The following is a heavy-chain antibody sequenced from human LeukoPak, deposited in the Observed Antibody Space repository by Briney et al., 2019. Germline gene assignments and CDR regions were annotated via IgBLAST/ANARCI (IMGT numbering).Heavy chain of an antibody. CDR2: IRYDGSNK. D-gene: IGHD3-10*01. CDR1: GFTFTNYG. J-gene: IGHJ4*02. Sequence: GRSLRLSCVVSGFTFTNYGMHWVRQAPGKGLEWVAFIRYDGSNKYYADSVKGRFTISRDNSKNTLYLQMNSLRVEDTAVYYCARGPTYGSRSDFLESWGLGTLVTVSS. V-gene: IGHV3-33*08. CDR3: ARGPTYGSRSDFLES.